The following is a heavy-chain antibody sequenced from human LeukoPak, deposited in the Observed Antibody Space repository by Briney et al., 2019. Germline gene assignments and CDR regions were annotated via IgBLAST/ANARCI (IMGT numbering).Heavy chain of an antibody. V-gene: IGHV3-23*01. J-gene: IGHJ4*02. D-gene: IGHD2-15*01. CDR2: ISGSGGST. CDR1: GFTFSSYA. Sequence: GGSLRLSCAASGFTFSSYAMSWVRQAPGKGLEWVSAISGSGGSTYYADSVKGRFTISRDNSKNTLYLQMNSLRAEDTAVYYCAKDQGVVVAATAGVADYWGQGTLVTVSS. CDR3: AKDQGVVVAATAGVADY.